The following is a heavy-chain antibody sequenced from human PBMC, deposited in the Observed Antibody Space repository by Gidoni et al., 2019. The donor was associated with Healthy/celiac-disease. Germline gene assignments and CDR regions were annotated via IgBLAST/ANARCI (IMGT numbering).Heavy chain of an antibody. J-gene: IGHJ4*02. CDR3: ERRYYGFWSGYDY. CDR1: GYTFTGSY. CDR2: INPSGGGT. D-gene: IGHD3-3*01. V-gene: IGHV1-2*06. Sequence: QVQLVQSGAEVKKPGASVEVSCTPSGYTFTGSYMHWERQAPGLGREWMGRINPSGGGTNDAQKFQGRVTMTRDTSISTAYMELRRLRSDDTAVYYCERRYYGFWSGYDYWGQGTLVTVSS.